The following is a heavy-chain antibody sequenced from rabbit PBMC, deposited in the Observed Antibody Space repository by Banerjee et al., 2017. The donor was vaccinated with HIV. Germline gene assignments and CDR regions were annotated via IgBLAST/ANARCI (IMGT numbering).Heavy chain of an antibody. CDR1: GFSFSSSYN. J-gene: IGHJ4*01. V-gene: IGHV1S45*01. CDR3: ARDLTGFSGWYFNL. CDR2: VATSSGNT. D-gene: IGHD4-1*01. Sequence: QEQLVESGGGLVQPEGSLTLTCTASGFSFSSSYNMCWVRQAPGKGLEWIGCVATSSGNTYYASWAKGRFTISKASSTTVTLQMTSLTAADTATYLCARDLTGFSGWYFNLWGPGTLVTVS.